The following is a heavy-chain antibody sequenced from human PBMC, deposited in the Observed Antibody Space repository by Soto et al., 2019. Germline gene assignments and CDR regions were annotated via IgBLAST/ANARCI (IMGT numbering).Heavy chain of an antibody. CDR2: ISYDGSSK. D-gene: IGHD5-18*01. V-gene: IGHV3-30*18. Sequence: PGGSLRLSCAASGFTFSSYGMHWVRQAPGKGLEWVAVISYDGSSKYYADSVKGRFTISRDNSKNTLYLQMNSLRAEDTAVYYCEKPARIPLWLIDYGGQGNMVTVSS. J-gene: IGHJ4*02. CDR3: EKPARIPLWLIDY. CDR1: GFTFSSYG.